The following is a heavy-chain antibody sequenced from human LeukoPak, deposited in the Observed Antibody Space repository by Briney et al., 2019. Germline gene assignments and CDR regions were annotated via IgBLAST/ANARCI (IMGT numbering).Heavy chain of an antibody. V-gene: IGHV3-11*04. Sequence: PGGSLRLSCAASEFTFSDYYMSWIRQAPGKGLEWVSYISGSTKIIYYADSVKGRFTISRDNAKNSLYLQMNSLRAEDTAVYYCARDPEDYYDSSAYYDGFDMWGQGTMVTVSS. CDR1: EFTFSDYY. J-gene: IGHJ3*02. CDR3: ARDPEDYYDSSAYYDGFDM. D-gene: IGHD3-22*01. CDR2: ISGSTKII.